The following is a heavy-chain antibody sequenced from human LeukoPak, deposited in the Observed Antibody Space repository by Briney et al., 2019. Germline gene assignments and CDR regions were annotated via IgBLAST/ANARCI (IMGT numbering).Heavy chain of an antibody. CDR2: ISYDGSNE. CDR3: ARGTSYSSSWYGNY. CDR1: GFTFSSYA. Sequence: GRSLRLSCAASGFTFSSYAMHWVRQAPGKGLEWVAVISYDGSNEYYADSVKGRFTISRDNSKNTLYLQMNSLRAEDTAVYYCARGTSYSSSWYGNYWGQGTLVTVSS. V-gene: IGHV3-30*04. J-gene: IGHJ4*02. D-gene: IGHD6-13*01.